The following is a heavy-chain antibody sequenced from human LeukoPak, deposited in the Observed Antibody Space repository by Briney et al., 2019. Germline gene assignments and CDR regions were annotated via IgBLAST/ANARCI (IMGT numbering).Heavy chain of an antibody. D-gene: IGHD1-26*01. V-gene: IGHV3-48*03. CDR1: GFTFSSYE. CDR2: ISSSGSTI. J-gene: IGHJ4*02. CDR3: ARDFAPSYSGSYNAKTVYFDY. Sequence: GGSLRLSCAASGFTFSSYEMNWVRKGQGKGLERVSYISSSGSTIYYEDSVKGRFTISRDNAKNSLYLQMNSLRAEDTAVYYCARDFAPSYSGSYNAKTVYFDYWGQGTLVTVSS.